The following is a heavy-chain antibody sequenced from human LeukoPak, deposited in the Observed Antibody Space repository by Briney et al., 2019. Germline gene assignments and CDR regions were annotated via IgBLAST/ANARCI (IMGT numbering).Heavy chain of an antibody. J-gene: IGHJ3*02. Sequence: ASVKVSCKASGYTFSRYGITWVRQAPGQGLEWMGWITAYDGNTNFAQNFQARVTMTTDTSTNTAYMELRSLRSDDTAVYYCARQSSIAGDNWNYVLNGDDALDIWGQGTMVTVSS. V-gene: IGHV1-18*01. CDR3: ARQSSIAGDNWNYVLNGDDALDI. CDR2: ITAYDGNT. D-gene: IGHD1-7*01. CDR1: GYTFSRYG.